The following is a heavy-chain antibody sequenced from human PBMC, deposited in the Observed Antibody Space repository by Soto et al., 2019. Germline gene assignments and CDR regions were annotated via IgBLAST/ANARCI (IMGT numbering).Heavy chain of an antibody. V-gene: IGHV1-46*03. CDR3: ATVYCSGGSCYSIDY. D-gene: IGHD2-15*01. CDR1: GYTFTSYY. Sequence: QVQLVQSGAEVKKPGASVKVSCKASGYTFTSYYMHWVRQAPGQGLEWMGIINPSNSTSYAQKFQGRFTMTRDTSTSTVYMELSSLRSEDTAVYYCATVYCSGGSCYSIDYWGQGTLFTVSS. CDR2: INPSNST. J-gene: IGHJ4*02.